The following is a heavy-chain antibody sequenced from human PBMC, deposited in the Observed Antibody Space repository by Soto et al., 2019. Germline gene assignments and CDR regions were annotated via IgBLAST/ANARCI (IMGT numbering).Heavy chain of an antibody. J-gene: IGHJ5*02. D-gene: IGHD1-26*01. CDR1: GGSISSSSYY. Sequence: SETLSLTCPVSGGSISSSSYYWGWIRQPPGKGLEWIGTIYYSGSTYYTPSLKSRVTVSVDTSKNQFSLKLSSVTATDTAVYYCAIWDSWSCRWSDPGGQGTLVTVSS. V-gene: IGHV4-39*01. CDR3: AIWDSWSCRWSDP. CDR2: IYYSGST.